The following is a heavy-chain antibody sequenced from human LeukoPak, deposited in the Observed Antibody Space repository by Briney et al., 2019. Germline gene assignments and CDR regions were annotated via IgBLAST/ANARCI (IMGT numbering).Heavy chain of an antibody. Sequence: ASVKVSCKASGGTFTSYDINWVRQATGQGLEWMGWMNPNSGNTGYAQKFQGRVTMTRDTSISTAYMELSSLRSEDTAVYYCARTCSGTSCSDFDYWGQGTLVTVSS. CDR2: MNPNSGNT. CDR3: ARTCSGTSCSDFDY. CDR1: GGTFTSYD. D-gene: IGHD2-2*01. J-gene: IGHJ4*02. V-gene: IGHV1-8*01.